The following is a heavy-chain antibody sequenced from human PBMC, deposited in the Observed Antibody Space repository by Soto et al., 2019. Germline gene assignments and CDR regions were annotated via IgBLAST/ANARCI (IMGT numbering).Heavy chain of an antibody. D-gene: IGHD1-26*01. Sequence: QVPLVQSGADVKKPGSSVKVSCKASGGSFSSYSISWVRQAPGQGLEWMGGIIPISDTTKFSQNFQGRVTITADKSTRTAYMELSSLRSEDTAVYYCATIVGGFFNYWGQGTLVTVSS. CDR3: ATIVGGFFNY. CDR2: IIPISDTT. J-gene: IGHJ4*02. V-gene: IGHV1-69*06. CDR1: GGSFSSYS.